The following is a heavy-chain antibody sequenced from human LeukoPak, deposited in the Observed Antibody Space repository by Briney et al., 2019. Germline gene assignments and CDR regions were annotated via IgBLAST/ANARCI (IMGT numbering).Heavy chain of an antibody. CDR2: IYYSGST. CDR1: GGSISSSSYY. J-gene: IGHJ5*02. CDR3: ARYIVVVPAAVNWFDP. D-gene: IGHD2-2*01. V-gene: IGHV4-30-4*08. Sequence: PSETLSLTCTVSGGSISSSSYYWGWIRQPPGKGLEWIGYIYYSGSTYYNPSLKSRVTISVDTSKNQFSLKLSSVTAADTAVYYCARYIVVVPAAVNWFDPWGQGTLVTVSS.